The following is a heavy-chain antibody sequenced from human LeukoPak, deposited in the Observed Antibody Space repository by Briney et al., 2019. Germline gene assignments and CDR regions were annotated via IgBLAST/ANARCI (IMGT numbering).Heavy chain of an antibody. CDR1: GFTVSSNY. D-gene: IGHD3-22*01. V-gene: IGHV3-53*01. Sequence: GGSLRLSCAASGFTVSSNYMSWVRQAPGKGLEWVSVIYSGGSTYYADSVKGRFTISRDNSKNTLYLQMNSLRAEDTAVYYYAGTYYYDSSGYSAFDIRGQGTMVTVSS. J-gene: IGHJ3*02. CDR2: IYSGGST. CDR3: AGTYYYDSSGYSAFDI.